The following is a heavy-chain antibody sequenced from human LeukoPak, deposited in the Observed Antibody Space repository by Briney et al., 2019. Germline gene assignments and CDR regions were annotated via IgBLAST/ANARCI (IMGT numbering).Heavy chain of an antibody. Sequence: GGSLRLSCAASGFTFSNYWMHWVRQAPGKGLVWVSRINSDGSSTSYADSVKGRFTISRDNAQNSLYLQINNLRAEDTAVYYCAGGQGYLIELWGQGTLVTVSS. CDR1: GFTFSNYW. D-gene: IGHD2-15*01. CDR2: INSDGSST. V-gene: IGHV3-74*01. J-gene: IGHJ4*02. CDR3: AGGQGYLIEL.